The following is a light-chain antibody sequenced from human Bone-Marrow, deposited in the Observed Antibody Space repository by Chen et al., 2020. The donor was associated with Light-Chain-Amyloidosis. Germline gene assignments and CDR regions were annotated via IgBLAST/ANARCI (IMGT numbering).Light chain of an antibody. CDR2: DAS. J-gene: IGKJ3*01. Sequence: EIVLTQSPATLSLSPGERATLSCRASQSVSSYLAWYQQKPGQAPRLLIYDASNRATGIPARFSGSGSGTDFTLTISSLEPEDFAVDYWQQRSNWPPFTFGPGTKVDI. CDR1: QSVSSY. CDR3: QQRSNWPPFT. V-gene: IGKV3-11*01.